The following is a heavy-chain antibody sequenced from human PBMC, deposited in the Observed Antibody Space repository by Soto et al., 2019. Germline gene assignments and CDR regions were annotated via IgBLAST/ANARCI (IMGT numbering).Heavy chain of an antibody. V-gene: IGHV3-30*18. CDR1: GFTFSSYG. CDR2: ISYDGSNK. D-gene: IGHD2-2*01. CDR3: AKTPQIYCSSTSCYAGSPFDY. Sequence: GGSLRLTCAASGFTFSSYGMHWVRQAPGKGLEWVAVISYDGSNKYYADFVKGRFTISRDNSKNTLYLQMNSLRVEDTAVYYCAKTPQIYCSSTSCYAGSPFDYWGQGTLVTVSS. J-gene: IGHJ4*02.